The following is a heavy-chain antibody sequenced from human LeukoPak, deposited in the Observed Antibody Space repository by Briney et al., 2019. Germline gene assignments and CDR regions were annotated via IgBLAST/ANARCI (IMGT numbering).Heavy chain of an antibody. Sequence: PSETLSLTCAVSGDSISSALWWNWVRQPPGKGLDWIGEISRDGSTKYNPSLKNRVTIPKDNSKNQFSLKLNSVTAADTAVYHCTTSSGWYSLNYWGQGVLITVSS. J-gene: IGHJ4*02. D-gene: IGHD1-26*01. V-gene: IGHV4-4*02. CDR1: GDSISSALW. CDR3: TTSSGWYSLNY. CDR2: ISRDGST.